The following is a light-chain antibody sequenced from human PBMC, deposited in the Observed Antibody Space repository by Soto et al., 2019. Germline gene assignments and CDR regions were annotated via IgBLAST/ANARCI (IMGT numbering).Light chain of an antibody. Sequence: EIVMTRSPATLSVCLGERATLSFRASQSISSKLAWFQEKPGQAPRLLFYGASTRATGVPARFSGSGSGSECTLTIICLQSEDFAVYFWQQYYHWWTFGQGTKVDIK. CDR3: QQYYHWWT. J-gene: IGKJ1*01. CDR2: GAS. CDR1: QSISSK. V-gene: IGKV3-15*01.